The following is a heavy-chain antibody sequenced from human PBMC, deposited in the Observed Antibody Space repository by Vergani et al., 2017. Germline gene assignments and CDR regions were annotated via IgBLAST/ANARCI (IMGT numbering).Heavy chain of an antibody. Sequence: QVQLVQSGAEVKKPGSSVKVSCKASGGTFSSYAISWVRQAPGQGLEWMGGIIPIFGTANYARKFQGRVTITADESTSTAYMELSSLRSEDTAVYYWARGHNTIIVVQNWFDPWGQGTLVTVSS. V-gene: IGHV1-69*01. CDR2: IIPIFGTA. D-gene: IGHD3-22*01. CDR3: ARGHNTIIVVQNWFDP. CDR1: GGTFSSYA. J-gene: IGHJ5*02.